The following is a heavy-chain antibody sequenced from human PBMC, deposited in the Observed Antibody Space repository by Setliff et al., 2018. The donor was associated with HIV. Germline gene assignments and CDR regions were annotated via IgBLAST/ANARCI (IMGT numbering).Heavy chain of an antibody. Sequence: SETLSLTCTVSGGSINSRDYSWGWIRQPPGKGLEWIVSLPHSGVTYYNPSLKGRVAISVDMSKNQFSLRLNSVTAGDTAVYYCARAPITIFGVIIIPVYFDYWGQGTLVTVSS. J-gene: IGHJ4*02. CDR3: ARAPITIFGVIIIPVYFDY. CDR1: GGSINSRDYS. D-gene: IGHD3-3*01. V-gene: IGHV4-39*07. CDR2: LPHSGVT.